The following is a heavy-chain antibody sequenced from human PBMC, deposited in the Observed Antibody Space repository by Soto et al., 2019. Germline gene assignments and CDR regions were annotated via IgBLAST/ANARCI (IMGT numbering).Heavy chain of an antibody. V-gene: IGHV2-5*02. CDR1: GFSLSTSGVG. CDR2: TYWDDDK. CDR3: AHLSRLPFDY. J-gene: IGHJ4*02. Sequence: GSGPTGVNPTQALTLSCTFAGFSLSTSGVGVGWIRQPPGKALEWLALTYWDDDKRYSPSLTSRLTITKDTSKNQVVLTMTNMDPVDTATYYCAHLSRLPFDYWGQGTLVTVSS. D-gene: IGHD6-25*01.